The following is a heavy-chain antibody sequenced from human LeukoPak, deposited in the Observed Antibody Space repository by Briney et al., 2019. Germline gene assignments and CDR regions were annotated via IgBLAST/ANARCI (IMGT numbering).Heavy chain of an antibody. CDR2: IIPIFGTA. J-gene: IGHJ4*02. V-gene: IGHV1-69*13. Sequence: SVKVSCKASGGTFISYAISWVRQAPGQGLEWMGGIIPIFGTANYAQKFQGRVTITADESTSTAYMELSSLRSEDTAVYYCATTGYSSSSVDYWGQGTLVTVSS. CDR1: GGTFISYA. CDR3: ATTGYSSSSVDY. D-gene: IGHD6-6*01.